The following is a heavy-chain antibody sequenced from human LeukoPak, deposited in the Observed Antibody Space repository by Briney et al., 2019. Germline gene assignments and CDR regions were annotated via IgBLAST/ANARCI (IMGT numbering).Heavy chain of an antibody. CDR3: AREPNYYDSSGYSTS. CDR2: ISSSSSYI. CDR1: GFTFSSYS. D-gene: IGHD3-22*01. J-gene: IGHJ4*02. V-gene: IGHV3-21*01. Sequence: GGSLRLSCAASGFTFSSYSMNWVCQAPGKGLEWVSSISSSSSYIYYADSVKGRFTISRDNAKNSLYLQMNSLRAEDTAVYYCAREPNYYDSSGYSTSGGQGTLVTVSS.